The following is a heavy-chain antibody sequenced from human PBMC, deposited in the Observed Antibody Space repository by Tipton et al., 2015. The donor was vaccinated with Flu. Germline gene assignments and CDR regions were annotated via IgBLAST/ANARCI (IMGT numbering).Heavy chain of an antibody. V-gene: IGHV3-48*03. D-gene: IGHD2-15*01. CDR3: ARDREPCSGGSRSPHYGMDV. CDR2: ISSSGSTI. Sequence: VQLVQSGGGLVQPGGSLRLSCAASGFTFSSYEMNWVRQAPGKGLEWVSYISSSGSTIYYADSVKGRFTISRDNAKNSLYLQMNSLRAEDTAVYYCARDREPCSGGSRSPHYGMDVWGQGTTVTVSS. CDR1: GFTFSSYE. J-gene: IGHJ6*02.